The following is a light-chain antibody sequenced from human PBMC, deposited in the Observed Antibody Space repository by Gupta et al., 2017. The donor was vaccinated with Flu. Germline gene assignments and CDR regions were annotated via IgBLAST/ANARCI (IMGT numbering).Light chain of an antibody. CDR3: QQYRSSPWT. CDR1: QTIDSW. J-gene: IGKJ1*01. Sequence: DRVTITCRASQTIDSWLAWYQKKPGRAPKSLIYKASSLETGVPSRFSGSGSGTEFSLTIRSLEPDDFATYYCQQYRSSPWTFGQGTKVEIK. CDR2: KAS. V-gene: IGKV1-5*03.